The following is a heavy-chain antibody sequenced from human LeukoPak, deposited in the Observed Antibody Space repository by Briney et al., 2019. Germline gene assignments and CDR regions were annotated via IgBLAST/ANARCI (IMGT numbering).Heavy chain of an antibody. CDR1: GFTFSSYG. Sequence: GGSLRLSCAASGFTFSSYGMSWVRQAPGKGLEWVSAISGSSDSMYYADSVKGRFTISRDNSKNTLYLQMNSLRAEDTAVYYCAKIPYYYDSSGYYLDYFDSWGQGTLVTVSS. CDR3: AKIPYYYDSSGYYLDYFDS. J-gene: IGHJ4*02. CDR2: ISGSSDSM. V-gene: IGHV3-23*01. D-gene: IGHD3-22*01.